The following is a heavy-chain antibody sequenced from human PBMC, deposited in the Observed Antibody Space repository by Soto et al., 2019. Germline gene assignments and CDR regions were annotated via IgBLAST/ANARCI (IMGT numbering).Heavy chain of an antibody. Sequence: ASVKVSCKASGYVFTGYGINWVRQVPGQGLGWMGWISPYNGNKNYAQKFQGRVTMTTDTSTSTAYLEVKSLRSDDTAVYYCVRDLDGSGSYYTDCWGQGSLVTVSS. CDR1: GYVFTGYG. V-gene: IGHV1-18*01. CDR2: ISPYNGNK. CDR3: VRDLDGSGSYYTDC. J-gene: IGHJ4*02. D-gene: IGHD3-10*01.